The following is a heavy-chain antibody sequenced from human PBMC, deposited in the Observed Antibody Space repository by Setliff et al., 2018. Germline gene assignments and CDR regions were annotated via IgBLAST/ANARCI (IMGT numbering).Heavy chain of an antibody. CDR3: ARGYSGYDYLKPFDY. D-gene: IGHD5-12*01. Sequence: PSETLSLTCAVYGGSFSGYYWSWVRQPPGKGLEWIGEIYHSGSTNYNPSLKSRVTISVDTSKNQFSLKLSSVTAADTAVYYCARGYSGYDYLKPFDYWGQGTLVTVS. J-gene: IGHJ4*02. V-gene: IGHV4-34*01. CDR1: GGSFSGYY. CDR2: IYHSGST.